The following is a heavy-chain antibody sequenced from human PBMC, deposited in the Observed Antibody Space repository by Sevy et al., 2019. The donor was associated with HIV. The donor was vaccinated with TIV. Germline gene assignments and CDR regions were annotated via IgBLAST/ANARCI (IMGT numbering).Heavy chain of an antibody. J-gene: IGHJ4*02. Sequence: ASVKVSCKASGYTFTDYYLHWVRLAPGQGLEWMGWINPKSGGTKFAQKFQGRVTLTRDTSMSTAYIDLSRLRSDDTAVYYCARDSVVVPAALRYWGQGTLVTVSS. CDR3: ARDSVVVPAALRY. CDR1: GYTFTDYY. CDR2: INPKSGGT. V-gene: IGHV1-2*02. D-gene: IGHD2-2*01.